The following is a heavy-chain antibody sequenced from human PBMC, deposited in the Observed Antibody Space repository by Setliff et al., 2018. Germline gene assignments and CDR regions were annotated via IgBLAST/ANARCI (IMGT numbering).Heavy chain of an antibody. Sequence: GGSLRLSCEASGFSFNRHWMTWVRQAPGKGLEWVSYISSSGSTTLYADSVRGRFSISRDNSKNSLYLQMNSQRSEDTAVYFCARDRFYNSWNGTSITAPHDAFDIWGQGTMVTVSS. CDR2: ISSSGSTT. J-gene: IGHJ3*02. V-gene: IGHV3-48*04. CDR1: GFSFNRHW. D-gene: IGHD3-3*01. CDR3: ARDRFYNSWNGTSITAPHDAFDI.